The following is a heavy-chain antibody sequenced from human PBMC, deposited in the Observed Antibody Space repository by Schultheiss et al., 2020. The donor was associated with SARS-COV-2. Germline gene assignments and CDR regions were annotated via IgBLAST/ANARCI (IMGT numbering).Heavy chain of an antibody. Sequence: SETLSLTCTVSGGSISSGDYYWSWIRQPPGKGLEWIGYIYYSGSTYYNPSLKSRVTISVDTSKNQFSLKLSSVTAADTAVYYCARDTIYDSSGYSSGGGMDVWGQGTTVTVSS. D-gene: IGHD3-22*01. V-gene: IGHV4-30-4*01. CDR2: IYYSGST. CDR3: ARDTIYDSSGYSSGGGMDV. J-gene: IGHJ6*02. CDR1: GGSISSGDYY.